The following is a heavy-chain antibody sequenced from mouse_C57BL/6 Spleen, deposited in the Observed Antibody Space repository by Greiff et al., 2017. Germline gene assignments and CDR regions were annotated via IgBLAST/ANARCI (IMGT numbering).Heavy chain of an antibody. V-gene: IGHV5-9*01. CDR3: ARRGWDDAWFAY. CDR2: ISGGGGNT. Sequence: EVMLVESGGGLVKPGGSLKLSCAASGFTFSSYTMSWVRQTPEKRLEWVATISGGGGNTYYPDSVKGRFTISRDNAKNTLYLQMSSLRSEDTALYYCARRGWDDAWFAYWGQGTLVTVSA. CDR1: GFTFSSYT. D-gene: IGHD4-1*01. J-gene: IGHJ3*01.